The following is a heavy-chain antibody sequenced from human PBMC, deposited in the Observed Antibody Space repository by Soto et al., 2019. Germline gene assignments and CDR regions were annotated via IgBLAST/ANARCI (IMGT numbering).Heavy chain of an antibody. D-gene: IGHD5-18*01. CDR1: GFSSSSYS. CDR2: ISSSSSYI. Sequence: TGGSLRLSCAASGFSSSSYSMNGVRQAPGKWLEWVSSISSSSSYIYYADSVKGLFTISRDNAKNSLYLQMNSLRAEDTAVYYCARDYFITCIQATYGMDVWGRGTTVPVYS. CDR3: ARDYFITCIQATYGMDV. J-gene: IGHJ6*02. V-gene: IGHV3-21*01.